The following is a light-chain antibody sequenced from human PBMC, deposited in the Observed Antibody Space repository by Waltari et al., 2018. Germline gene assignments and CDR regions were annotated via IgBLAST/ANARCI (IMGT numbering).Light chain of an antibody. Sequence: QSVLTQPPSVSGAPGQRVTISCTGSSSNIGGYYLSWYQQLPGTTPKLLIYQDNKRPSGVSDRFSGSKSGTSASLTITGLQTEDEADYYCLSYDSSLSAYIFGAGTRLTVL. CDR3: LSYDSSLSAYI. V-gene: IGLV1-40*01. J-gene: IGLJ1*01. CDR2: QDN. CDR1: SSNIGGYY.